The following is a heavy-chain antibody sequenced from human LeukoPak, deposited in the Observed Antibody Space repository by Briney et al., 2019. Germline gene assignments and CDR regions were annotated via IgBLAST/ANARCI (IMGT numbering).Heavy chain of an antibody. CDR2: IYYSGST. Sequence: SETLSLTCTVSGGSISSYYWSWIRQPPGKGLEWIGYIYYSGSTNYNPSLKSRVTISVDTSKNQFSLKLSSVTAADTAVYYRARAVRPGAFDIWGQGTMVTVSS. CDR1: GGSISSYY. J-gene: IGHJ3*02. V-gene: IGHV4-59*01. CDR3: ARAVRPGAFDI.